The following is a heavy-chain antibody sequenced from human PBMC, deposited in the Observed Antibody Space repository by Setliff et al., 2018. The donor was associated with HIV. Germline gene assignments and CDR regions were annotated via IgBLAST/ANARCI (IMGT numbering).Heavy chain of an antibody. CDR3: ARADSGYDLGELYYFDS. J-gene: IGHJ4*02. CDR1: GGSLSGHY. Sequence: LSLTCTVSGGSLSGHYWSWIRQSPGKGLEYLAFTFHSGSIEYNPSLNSRVAMSVDTSKNQFYLQLTSVTAADTAVYYCARADSGYDLGELYYFDSWGQGTLVTVSS. V-gene: IGHV4-59*11. CDR2: TFHSGSI. D-gene: IGHD5-12*01.